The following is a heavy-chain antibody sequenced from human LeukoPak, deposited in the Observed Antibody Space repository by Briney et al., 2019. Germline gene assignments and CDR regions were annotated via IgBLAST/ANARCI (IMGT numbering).Heavy chain of an antibody. J-gene: IGHJ4*02. CDR3: ARATLDN. V-gene: IGHV3-48*01. CDR2: ISRGSTM. CDR1: GFSFSSYS. Sequence: PGGSLRLSCAGSGFSFSSYSMNWVRQAPGKGLEWVSYISRGSTMDYADSVKGRFTISRDNAKNTVYLQMNSLRADDTAVYYCARATLDNWGQGTLVTVSS.